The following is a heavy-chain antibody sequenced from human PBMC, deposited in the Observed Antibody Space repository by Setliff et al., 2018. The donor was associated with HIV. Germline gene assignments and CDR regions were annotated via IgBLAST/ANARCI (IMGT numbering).Heavy chain of an antibody. J-gene: IGHJ4*02. CDR2: ISHSGST. D-gene: IGHD6-19*01. Sequence: LSLTCNVSGGSIRSSSYYWGWIRQPPGKGLEWIGEISHSGSTNYNPSLKSRDTISVDTSKNQFSLKLSSVAAADTAVYYCARFLTYSSGLDYWGQGTLVTVSS. V-gene: IGHV4-39*07. CDR1: GGSIRSSSYY. CDR3: ARFLTYSSGLDY.